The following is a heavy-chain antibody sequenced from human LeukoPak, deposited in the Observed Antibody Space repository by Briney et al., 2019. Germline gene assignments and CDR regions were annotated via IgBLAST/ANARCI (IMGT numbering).Heavy chain of an antibody. Sequence: ASVKVSCKASGYTFTGYYMHWVRQAPGQGLEWMGWINPNNGGTNYAQKFQGRVTMTRDTSICAAYMELTRLRSDDTAVYYCARDLGGYSGYRASCDYWGQGTLVTVSS. J-gene: IGHJ4*02. D-gene: IGHD5-12*01. V-gene: IGHV1-2*02. CDR1: GYTFTGYY. CDR2: INPNNGGT. CDR3: ARDLGGYSGYRASCDY.